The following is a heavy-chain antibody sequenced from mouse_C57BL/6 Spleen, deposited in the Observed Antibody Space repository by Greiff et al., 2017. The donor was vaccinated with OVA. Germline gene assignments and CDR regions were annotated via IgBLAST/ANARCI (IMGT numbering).Heavy chain of an antibody. D-gene: IGHD1-1*01. CDR1: GYTFTDYE. CDR2: IDPETGGT. V-gene: IGHV1-15*01. Sequence: VQLQQSGAELVRPGASVTLSCKASGYTFTDYEMHWVKQTPVHGLEWIGAIDPETGGTAYNQKFKGKAILTADKSSSTAYMELRSLTSEDSAVYYCTTYGSSAGYAMDYWGQGTSVTVSS. CDR3: TTYGSSAGYAMDY. J-gene: IGHJ4*01.